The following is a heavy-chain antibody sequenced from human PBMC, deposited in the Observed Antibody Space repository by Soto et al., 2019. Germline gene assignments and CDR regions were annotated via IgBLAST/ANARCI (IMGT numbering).Heavy chain of an antibody. Sequence: PSETLSLTCTVSGGSISSGVYYWSWIRQPPGKGLDWIGYIYYSGSTYYNPSLKSRVTISVDTSKNQFSLKLSSVTAADTAVYYCARVSLRGYFDYWGQGALVTV. J-gene: IGHJ4*02. CDR2: IYYSGST. CDR1: GGSISSGVYY. CDR3: ARVSLRGYFDY. D-gene: IGHD3-3*01. V-gene: IGHV4-30-4*01.